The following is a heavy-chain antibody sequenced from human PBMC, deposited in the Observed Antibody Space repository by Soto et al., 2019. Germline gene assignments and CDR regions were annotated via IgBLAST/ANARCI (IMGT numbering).Heavy chain of an antibody. D-gene: IGHD2-15*01. Sequence: EVQLVESGGGLVQPGRSLRLSCAASGFTFDDYAMHWVRQAPGKGLEWVSGISWNSGSIGYADSVKGRFTISRDNAKNSLYLQMNSLRAEDTALYYCAKKGGYCSGGSCYQVAYYFDYWGQGTLVTVSS. CDR1: GFTFDDYA. V-gene: IGHV3-9*01. CDR2: ISWNSGSI. J-gene: IGHJ4*02. CDR3: AKKGGYCSGGSCYQVAYYFDY.